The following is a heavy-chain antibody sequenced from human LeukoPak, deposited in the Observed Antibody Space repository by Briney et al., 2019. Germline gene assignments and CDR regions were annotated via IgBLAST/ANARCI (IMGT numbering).Heavy chain of an antibody. CDR1: GFTFSSYW. D-gene: IGHD6-19*01. CDR2: IKQDGSEK. CDR3: AKELSSGYGMEV. Sequence: GGSRRLSCAASGFTFSSYWMSWVRQAPGKGLEWVANIKQDGSEKYYVDSVKGRFTISRDNAKNSLYLQMNSLRADDTAVYYCAKELSSGYGMEVWGQGTTVTVSS. V-gene: IGHV3-7*01. J-gene: IGHJ6*02.